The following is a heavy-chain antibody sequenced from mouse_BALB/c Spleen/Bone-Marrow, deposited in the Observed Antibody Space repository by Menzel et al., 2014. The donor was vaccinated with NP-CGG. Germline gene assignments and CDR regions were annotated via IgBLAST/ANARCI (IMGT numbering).Heavy chain of an antibody. CDR3: ASAGYYTFFAY. D-gene: IGHD2-3*01. CDR1: GYTFTDYN. Sequence: VHVKQSGPELVKPGASVRISCKASGYTFTDYNMDWAKQSHGKRLEWIGVINPNNGDTKYNQKFKGKATLTVDKSSSTAYMELRSLTSEDTAVYYCASAGYYTFFAYWGQGTLVTVSS. J-gene: IGHJ3*01. V-gene: IGHV1-18*01. CDR2: INPNNGDT.